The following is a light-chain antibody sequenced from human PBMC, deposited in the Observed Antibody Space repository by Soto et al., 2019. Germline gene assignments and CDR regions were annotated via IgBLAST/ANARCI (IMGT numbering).Light chain of an antibody. CDR2: DVS. V-gene: IGLV2-11*01. Sequence: QSALTQPRSVSGSPGQSVTISCTGTNSDIGGYNYVSWYQQHPGKAPKVMIYDVSRRPSGVPDRFSGSKSGNTASLTISGLPAEDEADYYCCSYAGTYNFWVFGGGTQLTVL. CDR1: NSDIGGYNY. CDR3: CSYAGTYNFWV. J-gene: IGLJ7*01.